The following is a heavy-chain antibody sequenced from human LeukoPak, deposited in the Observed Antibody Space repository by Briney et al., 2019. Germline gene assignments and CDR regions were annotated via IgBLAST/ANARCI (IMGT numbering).Heavy chain of an antibody. CDR2: MNPNSGNT. D-gene: IGHD7-27*01. V-gene: IGHV1-8*03. CDR1: GYTFTTYG. Sequence: GASVKVSCKASGYTFTTYGVSWVRQATGQGLEWMGWMNPNSGNTGYAQKFQGRVTITRNTSISTAYMELSSLRSEDTAVYYCARVTLTGDDAFDIWGQGTMVTVSS. J-gene: IGHJ3*02. CDR3: ARVTLTGDDAFDI.